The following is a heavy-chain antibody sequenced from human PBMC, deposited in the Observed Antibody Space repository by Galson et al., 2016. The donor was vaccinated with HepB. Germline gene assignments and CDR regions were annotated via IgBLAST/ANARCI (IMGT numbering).Heavy chain of an antibody. CDR3: TREFDL. Sequence: SLRLSCAASGFSLGNYWMNWARQAPGKGLEWLANIQNDGSEINYVDSVRGRFTISRDNAKNSLFLQMNTLRVEDTAVYYCTREFDLWGRGTQVTVSS. CDR1: GFSLGNYW. CDR2: IQNDGSEI. V-gene: IGHV3-7*04. J-gene: IGHJ2*01.